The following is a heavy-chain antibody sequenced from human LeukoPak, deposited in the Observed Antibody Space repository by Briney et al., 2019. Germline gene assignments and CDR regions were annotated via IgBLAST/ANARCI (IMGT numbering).Heavy chain of an antibody. CDR1: GHTFTNSC. Sequence: ASVKVSCKASGHTFTNSCIHWVRQAPGQGLEWMGIINPSGGSTNYAQKFQGRVTMTRDTSTSTVYMELYSLRSEDTAVYYCASPEVGYWGQGTLVTVSS. CDR3: ASPEVGY. J-gene: IGHJ4*02. CDR2: INPSGGST. D-gene: IGHD2-15*01. V-gene: IGHV1-46*03.